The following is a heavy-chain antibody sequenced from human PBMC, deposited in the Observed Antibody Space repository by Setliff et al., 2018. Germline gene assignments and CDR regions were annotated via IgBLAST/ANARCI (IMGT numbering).Heavy chain of an antibody. J-gene: IGHJ4*02. CDR2: IYSDGSA. Sequence: GGSLRLSCAASGFTVSSNYMTWVRQAPGKGLEWVSLIYSDGSAYYADSVKGRFTISRDNSENTLYLQMNSLRAEDTAVYYCARARGSSSWYPFDYWGQGTLVTVSS. CDR1: GFTVSSNY. V-gene: IGHV3-66*02. D-gene: IGHD6-13*01. CDR3: ARARGSSSWYPFDY.